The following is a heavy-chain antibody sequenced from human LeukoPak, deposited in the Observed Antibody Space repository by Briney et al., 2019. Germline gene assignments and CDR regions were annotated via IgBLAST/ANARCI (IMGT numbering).Heavy chain of an antibody. J-gene: IGHJ4*02. Sequence: ASVKVACKTSGYTFTSYAMHWVRQTPGQRLEWMGWINAGNGNTKYSQKFQGRVTITRDTSASTAYMELSSLRSEDTAVYYCARDLGGKGDYWGQGTLVTVSS. CDR2: INAGNGNT. CDR1: GYTFTSYA. V-gene: IGHV1-3*01. CDR3: ARDLGGKGDY.